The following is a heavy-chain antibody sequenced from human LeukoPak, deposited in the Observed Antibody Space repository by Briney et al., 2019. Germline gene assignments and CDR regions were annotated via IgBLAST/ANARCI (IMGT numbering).Heavy chain of an antibody. CDR2: IYYSGST. V-gene: IGHV4-59*01. D-gene: IGHD2-15*01. CDR1: GGSISSYY. J-gene: IGHJ5*02. CDR3: ARADLYCSGGSCYAGDNWFDP. Sequence: SETLSLTCTVSGGSISSYYWGWIRQPPGKGLEWIGYIYYSGSTNYNPSLKSRVTISVDTSKNQFSLKLSSVTAADTAVYYCARADLYCSGGSCYAGDNWFDPWGQGTLVTVSS.